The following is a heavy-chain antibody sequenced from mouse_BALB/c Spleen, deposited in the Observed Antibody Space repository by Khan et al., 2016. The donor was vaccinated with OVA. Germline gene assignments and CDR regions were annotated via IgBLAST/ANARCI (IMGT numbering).Heavy chain of an antibody. Sequence: EVKLEESGGGLVQPGGSRKLSCAASGFTFSSFGMHWVRQAPEKGLEWVAYISSGSSTIYYADTVKGRFTISRDNPKNTLFLQMTSLRSEDTAMYYCARMVYYYGSFDYWGQVTTLTVSS. V-gene: IGHV5-17*02. J-gene: IGHJ2*01. CDR2: ISSGSSTI. CDR1: GFTFSSFG. CDR3: ARMVYYYGSFDY. D-gene: IGHD1-1*01.